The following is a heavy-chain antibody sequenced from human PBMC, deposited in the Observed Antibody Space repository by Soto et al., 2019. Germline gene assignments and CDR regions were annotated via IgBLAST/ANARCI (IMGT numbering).Heavy chain of an antibody. V-gene: IGHV3-33*01. CDR3: ARGVVVTATIDY. CDR1: GFTFSSYG. CDR2: IWYDGSNK. Sequence: QVQLVGSGGGVVQPGRSLRLSCAASGFTFSSYGMHWVRQAPGKGLEWVAVIWYDGSNKYYADSVKGRFTISRDNSKNTLYLQMNSLRAEDTAVYYCARGVVVTATIDYWGQGTLVTVSS. D-gene: IGHD2-21*02. J-gene: IGHJ4*02.